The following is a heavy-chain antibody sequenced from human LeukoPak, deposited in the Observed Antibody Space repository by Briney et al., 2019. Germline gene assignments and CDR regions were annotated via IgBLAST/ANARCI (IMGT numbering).Heavy chain of an antibody. J-gene: IGHJ4*02. D-gene: IGHD3-10*01. CDR1: GGSISSSSYY. V-gene: IGHV4-39*01. Sequence: SETLSLTCTVSGGSISSSSYYWGWIRQPPGMGLEWIGSINYSGSTYYNPSLKSRVTISVDTSKNQFSLKLSSVTAADTAVYYCARLNYGIGDYWGQGTLVTGSS. CDR2: INYSGST. CDR3: ARLNYGIGDY.